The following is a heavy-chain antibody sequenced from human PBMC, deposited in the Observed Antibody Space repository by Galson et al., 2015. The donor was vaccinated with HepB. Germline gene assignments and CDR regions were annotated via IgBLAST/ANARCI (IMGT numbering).Heavy chain of an antibody. CDR3: AKWAKQLAFDS. V-gene: IGHV3-23*01. D-gene: IGHD6-6*01. Sequence: SLRLSCAASGFTFSSYWMSWVRQAPGKGLEWVSAIGASGGATYYADSVRGRFTISRDDSKNTLYLQMNSLRAEDTAVYYCAKWAKQLAFDSWGQGTLVTVSS. CDR2: IGASGGAT. J-gene: IGHJ4*02. CDR1: GFTFSSYW.